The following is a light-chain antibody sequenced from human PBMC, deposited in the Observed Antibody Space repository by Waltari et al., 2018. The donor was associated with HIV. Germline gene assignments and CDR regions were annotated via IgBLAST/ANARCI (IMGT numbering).Light chain of an antibody. CDR2: DVG. V-gene: IGLV2-14*03. Sequence: QSALTQPASVSGSPGQSIIISCTGTSSDVGGYNYVSWYQQHPGKAPRLIIFDVGNRPSGVSNRVSGSKSGNTASLTISGLQTEDEADYYCNSYTSTTTRWLFGGGTRLTVL. CDR1: SSDVGGYNY. CDR3: NSYTSTTTRWL. J-gene: IGLJ3*02.